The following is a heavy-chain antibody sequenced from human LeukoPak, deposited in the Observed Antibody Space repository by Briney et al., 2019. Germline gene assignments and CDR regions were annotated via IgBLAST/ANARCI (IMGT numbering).Heavy chain of an antibody. CDR1: GFTFSSYG. Sequence: GGSLRLSCAASGFTFSSYGMSWVRQAPGKGLEWVANIKQDGSEKYYVDSVKGRFTISRDNAKNSLYLQMNSLRAEDTAVYYCARALGYCSGGSCHTPYNWFDPWGQGTLVTVSS. CDR3: ARALGYCSGGSCHTPYNWFDP. J-gene: IGHJ5*02. CDR2: IKQDGSEK. V-gene: IGHV3-7*01. D-gene: IGHD2-15*01.